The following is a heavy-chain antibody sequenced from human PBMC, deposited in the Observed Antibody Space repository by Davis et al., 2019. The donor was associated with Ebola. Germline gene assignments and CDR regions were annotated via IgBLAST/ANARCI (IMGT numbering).Heavy chain of an antibody. CDR3: AKAKWEVEYHYSGMDV. D-gene: IGHD1-26*01. CDR1: GFTFSSYW. CDR2: ISYDGSYQ. J-gene: IGHJ6*04. Sequence: GESLKISCAASGFTFSSYWMHWVRQAPGKGLEWVAVISYDGSYQNTGDSVRGRFTISRDNSKNTLYLQMNSLRTEDTAVYLCAKAKWEVEYHYSGMDVWGKGTTVTVSS. V-gene: IGHV3-30*18.